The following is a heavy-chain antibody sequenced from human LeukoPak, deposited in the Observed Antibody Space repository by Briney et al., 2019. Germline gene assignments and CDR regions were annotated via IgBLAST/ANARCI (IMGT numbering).Heavy chain of an antibody. CDR3: ARTGIAARPTVWFDP. CDR2: INSDGSST. J-gene: IGHJ5*02. CDR1: AFTFSNFA. V-gene: IGHV3-74*01. Sequence: PGGSLRLSCAASAFTFSNFAMTWVRQAPGKGLVWVSHINSDGSSTNYADSVKGRFTISRDNAKNTLYLQMNSLRAEDTAVYYCARTGIAARPTVWFDPWGQGTLVTVSS. D-gene: IGHD6-6*01.